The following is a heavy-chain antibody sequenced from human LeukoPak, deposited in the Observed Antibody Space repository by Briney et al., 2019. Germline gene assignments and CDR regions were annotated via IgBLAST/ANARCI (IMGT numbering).Heavy chain of an antibody. J-gene: IGHJ5*02. CDR1: GFTFSSYS. Sequence: GGSLRLSCAASGFTFSSYSMNWVRQAPGRGLEWVSSIYSDYIYYADLVKGRFTISRDNAKNSLYLQMNNLRAEDTALYYCSSRDWFDPWGQGILVTVSS. CDR2: IYSDYI. CDR3: SSRDWFDP. V-gene: IGHV3-21*01.